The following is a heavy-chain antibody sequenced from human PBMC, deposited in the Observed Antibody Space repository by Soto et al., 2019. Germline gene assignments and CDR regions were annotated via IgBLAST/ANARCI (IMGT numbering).Heavy chain of an antibody. CDR3: ARDARTVAYFDP. Sequence: PSETLSLTCAVNGGSLNGYHWSWIRQPPGKGLEWIGEINHSGSTNYNPSFKSRVTISVDTSKNQFHLKLNSVTAADTAVYFCARDARTVAYFDPWGQGTLVTVSS. D-gene: IGHD2-15*01. J-gene: IGHJ5*02. CDR2: INHSGST. CDR1: GGSLNGYH. V-gene: IGHV4-34*01.